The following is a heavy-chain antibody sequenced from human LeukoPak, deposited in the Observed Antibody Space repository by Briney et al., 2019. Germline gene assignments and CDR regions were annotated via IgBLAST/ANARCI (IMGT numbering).Heavy chain of an antibody. V-gene: IGHV1-69*06. CDR1: GGTFSSYA. D-gene: IGHD4-17*01. CDR3: ARRDDTVTTHHYYYYYMDV. J-gene: IGHJ6*03. CDR2: IIPIFGTA. Sequence: ASVKVSCKASGGTFSSYAISWVRQAPGQGLEWMGGIIPIFGTANYAQKFQGRVTITADKSTSTAYMELSSLRSEDTAVYYCARRDDTVTTHHYYYYYMDVWGKGTTVTVSS.